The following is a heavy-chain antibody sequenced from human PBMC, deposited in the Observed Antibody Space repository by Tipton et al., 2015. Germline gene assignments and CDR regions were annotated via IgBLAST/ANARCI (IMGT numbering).Heavy chain of an antibody. CDR1: GFTFITYA. V-gene: IGHV3-30*07. J-gene: IGHJ4*02. CDR2: ISFDDNNQ. D-gene: IGHD6-19*01. Sequence: SLRLSCTPSGFTFITYAMHWVRQAPGKGLEWVAVISFDDNNQYYADSVKGRFTISRDNAKNSLYLQMNSLRAEDTAVYYCAREGSGWYGADYWGQGTLVTVSS. CDR3: AREGSGWYGADY.